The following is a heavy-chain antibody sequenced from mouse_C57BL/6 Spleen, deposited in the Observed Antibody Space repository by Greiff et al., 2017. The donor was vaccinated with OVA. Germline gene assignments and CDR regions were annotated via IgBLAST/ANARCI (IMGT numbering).Heavy chain of an antibody. D-gene: IGHD4-1*01. J-gene: IGHJ4*01. CDR1: GYTFTDYN. CDR3: ARRRLTGTPNYAMDY. V-gene: IGHV1-18*01. Sequence: VQLQQSGPELVKPGASVKIPCKASGYTFTDYNMDWVKQSHGKSLEWIGDINPNNGGTIYNQKFKGKATLTVDKSSSTANMEIHSLTSEDTAVYYCARRRLTGTPNYAMDYWGQGTSVTVSS. CDR2: INPNNGGT.